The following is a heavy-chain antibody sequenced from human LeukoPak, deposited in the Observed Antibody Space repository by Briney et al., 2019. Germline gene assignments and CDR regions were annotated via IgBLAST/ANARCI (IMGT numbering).Heavy chain of an antibody. CDR1: GFTFDDYA. Sequence: PGRSLRLSCAASGFTFDDYAMHWVRHAPGKGLEWVSGISWNSGSIGYADSVKGRFTISRDNAKNSLYLQMNSLRAEDTALYYCARANYYDMGPFIDCWGQGTLVTVSS. D-gene: IGHD3-22*01. V-gene: IGHV3-9*01. CDR3: ARANYYDMGPFIDC. J-gene: IGHJ4*02. CDR2: ISWNSGSI.